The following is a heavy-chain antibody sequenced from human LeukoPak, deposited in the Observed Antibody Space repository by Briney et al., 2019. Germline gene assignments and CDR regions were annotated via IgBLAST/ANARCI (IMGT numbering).Heavy chain of an antibody. J-gene: IGHJ3*02. Sequence: SVKVSCKASGGTFSSYAISWVRQAPGQGLEWMGGIIPIFGTANYAQKFQGRVTITADKSTSTAYMELSSLRSEDTAVYYCARIRDGYNDAYDIWGQGTMVTVSS. CDR1: GGTFSSYA. D-gene: IGHD5-24*01. CDR3: ARIRDGYNDAYDI. V-gene: IGHV1-69*06. CDR2: IIPIFGTA.